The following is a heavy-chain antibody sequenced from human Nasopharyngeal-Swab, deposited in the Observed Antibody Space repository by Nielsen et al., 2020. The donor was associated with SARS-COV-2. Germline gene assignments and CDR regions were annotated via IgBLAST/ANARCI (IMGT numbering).Heavy chain of an antibody. CDR2: IIPILPIT. V-gene: IGHV1-69*10. Sequence: WVRQAPGQGLEWMGGIIPILPITNYAQKFQDRVTITADKSTSTAYMELSSLRSEDTAAYYCARGGWLRRDYYYSYYYMDVWGKGTKVTVSS. D-gene: IGHD5-24*01. J-gene: IGHJ6*03. CDR3: ARGGWLRRDYYYSYYYMDV.